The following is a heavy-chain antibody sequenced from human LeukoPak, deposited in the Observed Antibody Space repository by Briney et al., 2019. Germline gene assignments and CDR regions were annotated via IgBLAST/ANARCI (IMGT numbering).Heavy chain of an antibody. D-gene: IGHD2/OR15-2a*01. CDR3: ARDLSTAAKYYFDY. Sequence: SGGSLRLSCAASGFTFSSYAMHWVRQAPGKGLEWVAVISYDGSNKYYADSVKGRFTISRDNSKNTLYLQMNSLRAEDTAVYYCARDLSTAAKYYFDYWGQGTLVTVSS. J-gene: IGHJ4*02. V-gene: IGHV3-30*04. CDR2: ISYDGSNK. CDR1: GFTFSSYA.